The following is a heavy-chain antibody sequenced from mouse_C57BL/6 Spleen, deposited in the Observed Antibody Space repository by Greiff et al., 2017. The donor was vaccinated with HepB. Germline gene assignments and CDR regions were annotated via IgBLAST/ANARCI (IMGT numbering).Heavy chain of an antibody. CDR1: GYTFTSYW. CDR2: IHPNSGST. CDR3: AREGNDYFDY. V-gene: IGHV1-64*01. J-gene: IGHJ2*01. Sequence: VKLQESGAELVKPGASVKLSCKASGYTFTSYWMHWVKQRPGQGLEWIGMIHPNSGSTNYNEKFKSKATLTVDKSSSTAYMQLSSLTSEDSAVYYWAREGNDYFDYWGQGTTLTVSS. D-gene: IGHD2-3*01.